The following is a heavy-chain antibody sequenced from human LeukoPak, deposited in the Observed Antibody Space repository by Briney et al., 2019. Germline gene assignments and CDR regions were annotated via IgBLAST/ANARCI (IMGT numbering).Heavy chain of an antibody. V-gene: IGHV3-11*04. J-gene: IGHJ5*02. CDR1: GFTFSDYY. Sequence: GGSLRLSCAASGFTFSDYYMSWIRQAPGKGLEWVSYMSTSDSPIYYTDSVKGRFTISRDNAKNSLYLQMDSLRASDTAVYYCARELNGAFDPWGQGTLVTVSS. D-gene: IGHD1-1*01. CDR3: ARELNGAFDP. CDR2: MSTSDSPI.